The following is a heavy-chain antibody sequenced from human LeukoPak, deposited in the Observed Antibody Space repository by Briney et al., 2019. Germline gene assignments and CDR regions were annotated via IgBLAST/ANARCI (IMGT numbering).Heavy chain of an antibody. J-gene: IGHJ4*02. CDR1: GGSISSSNHY. CDR3: VRHVRVNYDRRRIDS. D-gene: IGHD3-22*01. V-gene: IGHV4-39*01. Sequence: KPSETLSLTCTVSGGSISSSNHYWGWIRQPPGKGLEWIGCMYYSGGTYYNPTLKSRVTISVDTSKNQFSLKLSSVTAADTSLYYCVRHVRVNYDRRRIDSWGQGTLVTVSS. CDR2: MYYSGGT.